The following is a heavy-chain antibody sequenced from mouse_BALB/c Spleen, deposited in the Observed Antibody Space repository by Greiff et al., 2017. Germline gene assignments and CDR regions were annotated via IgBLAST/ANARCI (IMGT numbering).Heavy chain of an antibody. D-gene: IGHD2-1*01. Sequence: EVQLVETGGGLVQPKGSLKLSCAASGFTFNTNAMNWVRQAPGKGVEWVARIRSKSNNYATYYADSVKDRFTISRDDSQSMLYLQMNNLKTEDTAMYYCVREGGNFYAMDYWGQGTSVTVSS. CDR1: GFTFNTNA. V-gene: IGHV10S3*01. CDR3: VREGGNFYAMDY. CDR2: IRSKSNNYAT. J-gene: IGHJ4*01.